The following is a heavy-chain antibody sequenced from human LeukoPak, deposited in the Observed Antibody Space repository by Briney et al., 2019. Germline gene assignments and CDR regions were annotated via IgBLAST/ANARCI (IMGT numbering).Heavy chain of an antibody. J-gene: IGHJ4*02. CDR3: ARDETGVDSGGIDF. D-gene: IGHD2-8*02. Sequence: GGSLRLSCAASGCIFSDYSMNWVRQTPGKGLEWVAYISSGGSTIYYADSVRGRFTISRDSARNSLYLQMNSLGDEDTAVYYCARDETGVDSGGIDFWGQGTLVTVSS. CDR2: ISSGGSTI. CDR1: GCIFSDYS. V-gene: IGHV3-48*02.